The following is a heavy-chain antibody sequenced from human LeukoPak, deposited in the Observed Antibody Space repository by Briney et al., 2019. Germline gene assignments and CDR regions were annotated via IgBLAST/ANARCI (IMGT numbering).Heavy chain of an antibody. CDR2: INHSGST. CDR1: GGSFSGYY. CDR3: ASLKLRRFHAFDI. V-gene: IGHV4-34*01. D-gene: IGHD2-15*01. J-gene: IGHJ3*02. Sequence: SETLSLTCAVYGGSFSGYYWSWIRQPPGKGLEWIGEINHSGSTNYNPSLKSRVTISVDTSKNQFSLKLSSVTAADTAVYYCASLKLRRFHAFDIWGQGTMVTVSS.